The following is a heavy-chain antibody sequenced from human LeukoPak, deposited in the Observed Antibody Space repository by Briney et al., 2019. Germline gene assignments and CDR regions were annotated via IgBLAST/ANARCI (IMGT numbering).Heavy chain of an antibody. CDR1: GGSISSYY. V-gene: IGHV4-59*01. CDR2: IYYSGST. Sequence: PSETLSLTCTVSGGSISSYYWSWIRQPPGKGLEWIGYIYYSGSTNYNPSLKSRVTISVDTSKNQFSLKLSSVTAADTAVYYCARARYSSSYYYFDYWGQGTLVTVSS. D-gene: IGHD6-6*01. CDR3: ARARYSSSYYYFDY. J-gene: IGHJ4*02.